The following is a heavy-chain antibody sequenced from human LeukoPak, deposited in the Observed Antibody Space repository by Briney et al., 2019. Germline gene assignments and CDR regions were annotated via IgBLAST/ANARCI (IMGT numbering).Heavy chain of an antibody. CDR3: ASYGDNDAFDI. V-gene: IGHV1-8*02. J-gene: IGHJ3*02. CDR1: GYTFTGYY. CDR2: MNPNSGNT. Sequence: ASVKVSCKASGYTFTGYYMHWVRQAPGQGLEWMGWMNPNSGNTGYAQKFQGRVTMTRNTSISTAYMELSSLRSEDTAVYYCASYGDNDAFDIWGQGTMVTVSS. D-gene: IGHD4-17*01.